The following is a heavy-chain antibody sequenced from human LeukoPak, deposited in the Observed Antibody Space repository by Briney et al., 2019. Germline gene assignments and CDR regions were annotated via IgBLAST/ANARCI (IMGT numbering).Heavy chain of an antibody. CDR1: GYTFTSYG. Sequence: GASVKVSCKASGYTFTSYGISWVRQAPGQGLEWMGWISAYNGNTNYAQKFQGRVTMTRDTSISTAYMELSRLRSDDTAVYYCAREPTIAVAGTFDYWGQGTLVTVSS. CDR3: AREPTIAVAGTFDY. J-gene: IGHJ4*02. V-gene: IGHV1-18*01. CDR2: ISAYNGNT. D-gene: IGHD6-19*01.